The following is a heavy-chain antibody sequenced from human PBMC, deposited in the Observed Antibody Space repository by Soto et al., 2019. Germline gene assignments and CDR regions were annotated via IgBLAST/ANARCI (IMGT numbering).Heavy chain of an antibody. CDR2: ISAYNGNT. Sequence: QVQLVQSGAEVKKPGASVKVSCKASGYTFTSYGISWVRQAPGQGLEWMGWISAYNGNTNYAQKLQGRVTMTTATATSTAYRELRSLRSDDTAVYYCARDPPHTYGDYKPNWFDPWCQGTLVTVSS. CDR1: GYTFTSYG. D-gene: IGHD4-17*01. V-gene: IGHV1-18*01. CDR3: ARDPPHTYGDYKPNWFDP. J-gene: IGHJ5*02.